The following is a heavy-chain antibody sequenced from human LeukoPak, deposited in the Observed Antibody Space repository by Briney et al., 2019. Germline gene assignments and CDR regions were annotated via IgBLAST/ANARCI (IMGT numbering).Heavy chain of an antibody. Sequence: PGGSLRLSCAASGFTFDDYAMHWVRQAPGKGLEWVSGICWNSGSIGYADSVKGRFTISRDNAKNSLYLQMNSLRAEDTALYYCAKGVWNYETDAFDIWGQGTMVTVSS. J-gene: IGHJ3*02. CDR1: GFTFDDYA. CDR3: AKGVWNYETDAFDI. CDR2: ICWNSGSI. V-gene: IGHV3-9*01. D-gene: IGHD1-7*01.